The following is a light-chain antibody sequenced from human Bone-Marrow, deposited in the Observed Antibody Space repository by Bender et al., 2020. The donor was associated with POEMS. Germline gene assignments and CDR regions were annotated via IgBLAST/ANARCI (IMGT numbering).Light chain of an antibody. CDR3: CSYSSTSTLV. Sequence: QSALTQPASVSGSPGQSITISCTGTSSDVGNDDLVSWYQQHPGKAPKLMIFESTKRPSGISNRFSGSKSGNTASLTISGLQAEASADYYCCSYSSTSTLVFGGGTKLTVL. CDR2: EST. V-gene: IGLV2-23*01. CDR1: SSDVGNDDL. J-gene: IGLJ3*02.